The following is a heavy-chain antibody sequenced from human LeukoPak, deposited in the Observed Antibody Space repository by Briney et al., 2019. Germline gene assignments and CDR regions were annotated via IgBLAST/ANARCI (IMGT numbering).Heavy chain of an antibody. CDR1: GYTLTSYG. Sequence: GASMKVSCKASGYTLTSYGLSWVRQAPGQGLEWMGWISAYNGNTNYAQKLQGRVTMTTDTSTSTAYVELRSLRSDDTAVYYCARERAAADDRYYFDYWGQGTLVTVSS. J-gene: IGHJ4*02. CDR2: ISAYNGNT. D-gene: IGHD6-13*01. V-gene: IGHV1-18*01. CDR3: ARERAAADDRYYFDY.